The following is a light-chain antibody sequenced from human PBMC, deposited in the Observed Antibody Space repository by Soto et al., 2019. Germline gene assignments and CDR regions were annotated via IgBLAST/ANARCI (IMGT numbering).Light chain of an antibody. Sequence: DIQMTQSPSTLTASVGDRVTITFRASQSISSWLAWYQQKPGKAPKLLIYKASSLESGVPSRFSGSGSGTEFTLTISSLQPDDFATYYCQHYNSHSEAFGQGTRLEIK. J-gene: IGKJ5*01. V-gene: IGKV1-5*03. CDR3: QHYNSHSEA. CDR1: QSISSW. CDR2: KAS.